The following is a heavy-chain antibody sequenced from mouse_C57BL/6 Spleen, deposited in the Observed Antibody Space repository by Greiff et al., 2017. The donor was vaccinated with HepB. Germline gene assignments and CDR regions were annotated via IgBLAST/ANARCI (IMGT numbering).Heavy chain of an antibody. CDR3: AYDYDGAWFAY. Sequence: VQLQQPGAELVRPGSSVKLSCKASGYTFTSYWMHWVKQRPIQGLEWIGNIDPSDSETHYNQKFKDKATLTVDKSSSTAYMQLSSLTSEDSAVYYCAYDYDGAWFAYWGQGTLVTVSA. J-gene: IGHJ3*01. D-gene: IGHD2-4*01. V-gene: IGHV1-52*01. CDR2: IDPSDSET. CDR1: GYTFTSYW.